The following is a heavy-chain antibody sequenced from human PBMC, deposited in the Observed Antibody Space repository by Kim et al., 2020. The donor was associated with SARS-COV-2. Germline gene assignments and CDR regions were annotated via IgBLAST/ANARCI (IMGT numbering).Heavy chain of an antibody. V-gene: IGHV4-39*01. D-gene: IGHD6-19*01. J-gene: IGHJ4*02. Sequence: SLKSRVTISVDTSKNQFSLKLSSVTAADTAVYYCARGVAVAGTWGYYFDYWGQGTLVTVSS. CDR3: ARGVAVAGTWGYYFDY.